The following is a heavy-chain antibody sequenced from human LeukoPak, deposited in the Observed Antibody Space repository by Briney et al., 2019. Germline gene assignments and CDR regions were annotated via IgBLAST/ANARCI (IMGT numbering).Heavy chain of an antibody. CDR3: AREGWLRVDY. V-gene: IGHV3-48*01. CDR1: GFTFSSYS. D-gene: IGHD5-12*01. CDR2: ISSSSSTM. J-gene: IGHJ4*02. Sequence: GGSLRLSCAASGFTFSSYSMNWVRQAPGKGLEWVSYISSSSSTMYYADSVKGRFTISRDNAKNSLYLQMNSLRAEDTAAYYCAREGWLRVDYWGQGTLVTVSS.